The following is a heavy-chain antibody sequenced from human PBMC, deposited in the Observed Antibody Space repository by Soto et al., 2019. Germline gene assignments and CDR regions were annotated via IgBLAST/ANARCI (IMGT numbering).Heavy chain of an antibody. D-gene: IGHD3-16*02. J-gene: IGHJ4*02. CDR1: GFTFSSYG. CDR2: ISYDGSNK. V-gene: IGHV3-30*18. Sequence: PGGSLRLSCAASGFTFSSYGMHWVRQAPGKGLEWVAVISYDGSNKYYADSVKGRFTISRDNSKNTLYLQMNILRAEDTAVYYCAKAYSFGGVIVYADYWGQGTLVTVSS. CDR3: AKAYSFGGVIVYADY.